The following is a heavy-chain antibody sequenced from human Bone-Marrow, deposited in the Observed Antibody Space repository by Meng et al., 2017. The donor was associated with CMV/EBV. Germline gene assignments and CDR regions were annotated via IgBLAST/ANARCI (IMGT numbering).Heavy chain of an antibody. CDR1: GYTFTSYG. CDR3: AINGAIYYGDPNFDY. J-gene: IGHJ4*02. Sequence: ASVKVSCKASGYTFTSYGISWVRQAPGQGLEWMGWMNPNSGNTGYAQKFQGRVTMTRNTSISTAYMELSSLRSEDTAVYYCAINGAIYYGDPNFDYWGQGTLVTASS. D-gene: IGHD4-17*01. CDR2: MNPNSGNT. V-gene: IGHV1-8*02.